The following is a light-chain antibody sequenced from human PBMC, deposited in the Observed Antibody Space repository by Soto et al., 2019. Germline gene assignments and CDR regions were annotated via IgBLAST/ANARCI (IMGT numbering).Light chain of an antibody. CDR3: QQYTGPPTA. CDR2: GAS. CDR1: QTVSSNY. J-gene: IGKJ5*01. Sequence: EIILTQSPDTLSLSPGERATLSCRASQTVSSNYLAWCQQRPGQAPRLLIYGASTRAAGIPDRFSGSGSGTDFTLTITRLEPEDSAVYFCQQYTGPPTALGHWTRLETK. V-gene: IGKV3-20*01.